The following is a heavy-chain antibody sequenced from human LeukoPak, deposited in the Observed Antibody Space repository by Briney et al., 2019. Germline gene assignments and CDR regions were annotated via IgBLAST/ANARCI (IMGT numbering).Heavy chain of an antibody. V-gene: IGHV5-10-1*01. CDR3: ARQGGYDSGYFDY. CDR1: GYSFTSYW. Sequence: GESLKISCKGSGYSFTSYWISWVRQIPGKGLESMGRIDPSNSYTTYSPSFQGHVTISADKSISTAYLQWSSLKASDTAMYYCARQGGYDSGYFDYWGQGTLVTASS. D-gene: IGHD5-12*01. CDR2: IDPSNSYT. J-gene: IGHJ4*02.